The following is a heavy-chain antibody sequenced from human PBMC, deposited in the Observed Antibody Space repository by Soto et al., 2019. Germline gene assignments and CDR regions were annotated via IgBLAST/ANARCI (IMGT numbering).Heavy chain of an antibody. V-gene: IGHV3-30*18. D-gene: IGHD3-9*01. Sequence: GGSLRLSCAASGFTFSSYGMHWVRQAPGKGLEWVAVISYDGSNKYYADSVKGRFTISRDNSKNTLYLQMNSLRAEDTAVYDCTKDRSRYYDRPDYFDYWGQGTLVTVSS. J-gene: IGHJ4*02. CDR2: ISYDGSNK. CDR1: GFTFSSYG. CDR3: TKDRSRYYDRPDYFDY.